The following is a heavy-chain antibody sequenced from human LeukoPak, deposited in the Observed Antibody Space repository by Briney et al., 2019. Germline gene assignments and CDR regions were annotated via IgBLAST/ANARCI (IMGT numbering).Heavy chain of an antibody. CDR2: ISYDGSKK. J-gene: IGHJ5*02. CDR1: GFTFSNYA. V-gene: IGHV3-30*01. Sequence: GGSLRLSCAASGFTFSNYAMHWVRQAPGKGLEGVIIISYDGSKKYSADSVRGRFTISRDNSKNTLYLQMNGLRPDDTGVYYCVRDGGDKTAYYGDQFDLWDLGTLVTVSS. CDR3: VRDGGDKTAYYGDQFDL. D-gene: IGHD3-9*01.